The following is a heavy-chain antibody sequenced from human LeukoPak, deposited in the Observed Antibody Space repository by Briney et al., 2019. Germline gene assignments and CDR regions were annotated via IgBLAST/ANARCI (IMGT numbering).Heavy chain of an antibody. D-gene: IGHD6-13*01. Sequence: SETLSLTCTVSGGSISSSSYYWGWIRQPPGKGLEWIGSIYYSGSTYYNPSLKSRVTIFVDTSKNQFSLKLSSVTAADTAVYYCARIAAAGTMRYFHHWGQGTLVTVSS. J-gene: IGHJ1*01. V-gene: IGHV4-39*01. CDR2: IYYSGST. CDR3: ARIAAAGTMRYFHH. CDR1: GGSISSSSYY.